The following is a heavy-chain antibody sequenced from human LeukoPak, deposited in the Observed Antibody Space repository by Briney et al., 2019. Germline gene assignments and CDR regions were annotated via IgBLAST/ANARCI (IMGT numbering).Heavy chain of an antibody. V-gene: IGHV1-69*13. Sequence: GASVKVSCKASGGTFSSYAISWVRQAPGQGLEWMGGIIPIFGTANYAQKFQGRVTITADESTSTAYMELSSLRSEDTAVYYCATRRPDRPPYCGGDCSLAYYYYGMDVWGQGTTVTVSS. CDR1: GGTFSSYA. CDR3: ATRRPDRPPYCGGDCSLAYYYYGMDV. CDR2: IIPIFGTA. J-gene: IGHJ6*02. D-gene: IGHD2-21*02.